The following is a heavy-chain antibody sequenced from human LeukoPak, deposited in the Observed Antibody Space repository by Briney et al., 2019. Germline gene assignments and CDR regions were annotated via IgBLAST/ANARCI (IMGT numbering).Heavy chain of an antibody. CDR2: INWNGGST. V-gene: IGHV3-20*04. CDR3: ARDLLGVVISGFGY. J-gene: IGHJ4*02. Sequence: GGSLRLSCAASGFTFDDYGMSWVRQAPGKGLEWVSGINWNGGSTGYADSVKGRFTISRDNAKNSLYLQMNSLRAEDTAFYYCARDLLGVVISGFGYWGQGTLVTVSS. D-gene: IGHD3-3*01. CDR1: GFTFDDYG.